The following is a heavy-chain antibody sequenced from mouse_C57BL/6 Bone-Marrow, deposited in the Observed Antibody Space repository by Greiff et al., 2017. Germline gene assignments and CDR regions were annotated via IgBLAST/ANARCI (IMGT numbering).Heavy chain of an antibody. CDR2: IWSDGST. J-gene: IGHJ4*01. Sequence: LQESGPGLVAPSQSLSITCTVSGFSLTSYGVHWVRQPPGKGLEWLVVIWSDGSTTYNSALKSRLSISKDNSKSQVFLKMNSLQTDDTAMYYCARHTFYGNYAMDYWGQGTSVTVSS. CDR3: ARHTFYGNYAMDY. CDR1: GFSLTSYG. V-gene: IGHV2-6-1*01. D-gene: IGHD2-1*01.